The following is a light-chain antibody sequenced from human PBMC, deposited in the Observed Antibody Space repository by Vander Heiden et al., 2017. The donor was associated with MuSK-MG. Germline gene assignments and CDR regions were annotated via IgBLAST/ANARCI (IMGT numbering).Light chain of an antibody. J-gene: IGLJ2*01. V-gene: IGLV6-57*01. CDR2: DDN. CDR1: SGSIASNY. CDR3: QSYDTSTHVV. Sequence: NFMLTQPHSVSESPGKTVTISCTRSSGSIASNYVQWYQQRPGSSPTIVMYDDNQRPSGVPDRFSGSIDSSSNSASLTISGLKTEDEADYYCQSYDTSTHVVFGGGTKLTVL.